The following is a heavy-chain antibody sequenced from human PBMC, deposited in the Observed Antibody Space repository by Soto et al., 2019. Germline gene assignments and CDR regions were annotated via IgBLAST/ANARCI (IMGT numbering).Heavy chain of an antibody. CDR2: IYYSGST. V-gene: IGHV4-30-4*01. CDR3: ARWFDGGYDLVDY. J-gene: IGHJ4*02. D-gene: IGHD5-12*01. Sequence: QVQLQESGPGLVKPSQTLSLTCTVSGGSISSGDYYWRWIRQPPGKGLEWIGYIYYSGSTYYNPSLKSRVTISVDTSKNQFSLKLSSVTAADTAVYYCARWFDGGYDLVDYWGQGTLVTVSS. CDR1: GGSISSGDYY.